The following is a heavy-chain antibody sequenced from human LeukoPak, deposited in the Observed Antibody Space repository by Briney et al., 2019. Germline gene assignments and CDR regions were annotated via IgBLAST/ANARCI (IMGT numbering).Heavy chain of an antibody. Sequence: GGSLRLSCAASGFTFSSYAMSWVRQAPGKGLEWVSAISGSGGSTYYADSVKGRFTISRDNSKNTLYLQMNSLRAEDTAVYYCASHFLCFGDLSGGSDYWGQGTLVTVSS. V-gene: IGHV3-23*01. D-gene: IGHD3-10*01. CDR1: GFTFSSYA. CDR2: ISGSGGST. J-gene: IGHJ4*02. CDR3: ASHFLCFGDLSGGSDY.